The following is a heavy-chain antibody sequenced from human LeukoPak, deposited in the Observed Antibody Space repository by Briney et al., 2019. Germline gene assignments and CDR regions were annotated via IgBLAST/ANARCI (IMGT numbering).Heavy chain of an antibody. CDR2: IYYSGST. J-gene: IGHJ4*02. CDR3: ASQWLVLDYFGY. V-gene: IGHV4-59*01. Sequence: PSETLSLTCTVSGGSISSYYWSWIRQPPGKGLEWIGYIYYSGSTNYNPSLKSRVTISVDTSKNQFSLKLSSVTAADTAVYYCASQWLVLDYFGYWGQGTLVTVSP. CDR1: GGSISSYY. D-gene: IGHD6-19*01.